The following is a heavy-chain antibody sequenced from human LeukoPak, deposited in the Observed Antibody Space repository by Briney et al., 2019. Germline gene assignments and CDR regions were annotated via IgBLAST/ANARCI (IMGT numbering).Heavy chain of an antibody. CDR3: ARDQYYDSKGWFDP. J-gene: IGHJ5*02. D-gene: IGHD3-22*01. V-gene: IGHV1-18*01. CDR2: ISAYNGNT. CDR1: GYTFTSYG. Sequence: ASVKVSCKASGYTFTSYGISWVRQARGQGLEWMGWISAYNGNTNYAQKLQGRVTMTTDTSTSTAYMELRSLRSDDTAVYYCARDQYYDSKGWFDPWGQGTLVTVSS.